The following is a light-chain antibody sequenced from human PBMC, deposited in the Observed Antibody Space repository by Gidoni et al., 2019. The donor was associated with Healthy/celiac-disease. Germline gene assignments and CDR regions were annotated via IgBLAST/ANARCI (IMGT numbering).Light chain of an antibody. CDR2: LGS. Sequence: DIVMTQSPLSLPVTPGEPASISCRSSQSLLHSNGYNYLDWYLQKPGQSQQLLIYLGSNRASGVPDRCSGSGSRTDFTLKISREEAEDVGVYYCKQDRQTRTFGQGTKVEIK. J-gene: IGKJ1*01. CDR1: QSLLHSNGYNY. V-gene: IGKV2-28*01. CDR3: KQDRQTRT.